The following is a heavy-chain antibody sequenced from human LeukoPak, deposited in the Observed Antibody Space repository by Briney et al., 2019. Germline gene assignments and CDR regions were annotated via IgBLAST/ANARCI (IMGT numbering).Heavy chain of an antibody. J-gene: IGHJ4*02. CDR2: IYHSGST. CDR3: ASAEPGGIIWHPY. CDR1: GASISSNNW. V-gene: IGHV4-4*02. Sequence: PSGTLSLTCAVSGASISSNNWWWSWVRQPPGKGLEWIGEIYHSGSTNYNPSLKSRVTMSVDKSKNQFSLKLSSVTAADTAVYYCASAEPGGIIWHPYWGQGTPVTAYS.